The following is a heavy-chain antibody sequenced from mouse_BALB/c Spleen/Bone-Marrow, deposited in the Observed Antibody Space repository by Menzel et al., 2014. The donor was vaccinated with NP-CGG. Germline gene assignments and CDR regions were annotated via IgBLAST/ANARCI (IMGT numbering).Heavy chain of an antibody. J-gene: IGHJ3*01. CDR3: ARDSSDYLAWFAY. Sequence: LQESGAELMKPGASVKISCKATGYTFSSYWIEWVRQSPGHGLEWIGEILPGSGSTNSNEKFKGKATFTADTSSNTAYMQLSSLTSEDSAVYFCARDSSDYLAWFAYWGQGTLVTVSA. CDR1: GYTFSSYW. CDR2: ILPGSGST. D-gene: IGHD3-2*01. V-gene: IGHV1-9*01.